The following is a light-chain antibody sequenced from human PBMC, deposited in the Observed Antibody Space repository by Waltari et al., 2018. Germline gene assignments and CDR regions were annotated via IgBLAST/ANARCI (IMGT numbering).Light chain of an antibody. Sequence: QSALTQPASVSGSPGQSITISCTGASSDDGGYNYVSWYKHHPGKAHNLMIYELSNRPSGVSNRCSGSKPGDKASLTIFGLQAEDEADYYCSSYTSRSTPYVFGTGTKVTVL. CDR2: ELS. CDR1: SSDDGGYNY. CDR3: SSYTSRSTPYV. J-gene: IGLJ1*01. V-gene: IGLV2-14*01.